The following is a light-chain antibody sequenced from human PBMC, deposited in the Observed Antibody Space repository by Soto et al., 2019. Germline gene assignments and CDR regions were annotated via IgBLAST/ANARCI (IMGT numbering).Light chain of an antibody. Sequence: DIQMTQSPSTLSASVGDRVTITCRASQSISSWLAWYQQKPGKAPKLLIYKASNLDSGVPSRFSGSGSGTEFTLTISSLQPDDFATYYCQQYNSYLTFGGGTKVEIK. CDR2: KAS. V-gene: IGKV1-5*03. CDR3: QQYNSYLT. J-gene: IGKJ4*01. CDR1: QSISSW.